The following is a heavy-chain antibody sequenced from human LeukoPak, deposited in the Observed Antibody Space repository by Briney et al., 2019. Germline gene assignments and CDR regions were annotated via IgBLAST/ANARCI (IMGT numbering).Heavy chain of an antibody. CDR1: GGSISSGDYY. J-gene: IGHJ5*02. V-gene: IGHV4-30-4*01. CDR3: ARPYYYDSRIDP. Sequence: SETLSLTCTVSGGSISSGDYYWSWLRQPPGKGLEWVGYIYYSGSAYYNPSLRSRVTISLDTSKNQFSLKLNSVTAADTAVYYCARPYYYDSRIDPWGQGTLVTVSS. CDR2: IYYSGSA. D-gene: IGHD3-22*01.